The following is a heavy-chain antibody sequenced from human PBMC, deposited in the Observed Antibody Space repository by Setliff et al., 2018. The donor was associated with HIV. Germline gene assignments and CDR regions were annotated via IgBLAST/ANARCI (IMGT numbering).Heavy chain of an antibody. CDR3: ARGRRSAAAGTRWDYMDV. CDR1: GGSISSYY. V-gene: IGHV4-59*12. Sequence: SETLSLTCSVSGGSISSYYWSWIRQPPGKGLEWIGYIYYSGSTNYNPSLESRVTISVDTSKNQFSLKLSSVTAADTAVYYCARGRRSAAAGTRWDYMDVWGKGTTVTVSS. D-gene: IGHD6-13*01. CDR2: IYYSGST. J-gene: IGHJ6*03.